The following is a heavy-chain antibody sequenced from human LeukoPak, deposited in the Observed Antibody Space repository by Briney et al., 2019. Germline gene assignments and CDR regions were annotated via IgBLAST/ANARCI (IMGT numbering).Heavy chain of an antibody. D-gene: IGHD2-15*01. Sequence: PSETLSLTCTISGGSIRSSSYYWGWIRQPPGKGLEWIGSIYYSGSTYYNPSLKSRVTISVDTSKNQFSLKLSSVTAADTAVYYCARQRRYCSGGSCYSVTTIPGEFDYWGQGTLVTVSS. CDR3: ARQRRYCSGGSCYSVTTIPGEFDY. J-gene: IGHJ4*02. CDR2: IYYSGST. CDR1: GGSIRSSSYY. V-gene: IGHV4-39*01.